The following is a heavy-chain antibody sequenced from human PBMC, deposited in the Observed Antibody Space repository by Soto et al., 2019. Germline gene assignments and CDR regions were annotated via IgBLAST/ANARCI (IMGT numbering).Heavy chain of an antibody. D-gene: IGHD6-19*01. J-gene: IGHJ6*03. CDR2: IYNNGST. V-gene: IGHV4-4*09. CDR3: ARVRGSGWRHYYYYYMDV. CDR1: GGSISSSY. Sequence: SETLSLTCTDSGGSISSSYWSWIRQPPGKGLEWIGYIYNNGSTNNNPSLKSRVTISVDTSKNQFSLKLSSVTAADTAVYYCARVRGSGWRHYYYYYMDVWGKGTTVT.